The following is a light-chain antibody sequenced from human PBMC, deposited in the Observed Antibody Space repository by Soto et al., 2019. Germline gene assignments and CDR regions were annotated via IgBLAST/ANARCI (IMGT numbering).Light chain of an antibody. CDR1: SSDVGGYNY. CDR3: SSYTSSSTRWL. CDR2: DVS. Sequence: QSALTQPASVSGSPGQSITISCTGTSSDVGGYNYVSWYQQHPGKDPKLMIYDVSNRPSGVSNRFSGSKSGNTASLTISGLQAEDEADYYCSSYTSSSTRWLFGGGTKVTVL. J-gene: IGLJ3*02. V-gene: IGLV2-14*01.